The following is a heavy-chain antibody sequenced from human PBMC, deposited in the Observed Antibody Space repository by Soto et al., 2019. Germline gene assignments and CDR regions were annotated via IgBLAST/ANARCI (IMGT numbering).Heavy chain of an antibody. CDR3: ASGWFGEFVYQVDY. D-gene: IGHD3-10*01. V-gene: IGHV1-18*01. Sequence: QVQLVQSGAEVKKPGASVKVSCKPSGYTFTSYGITWVRQAPGQGLEWMGWISAYNGNTNYAQKFQGRVTRTTDTSTGPAYLGLMSLGSDDTAVYCCASGWFGEFVYQVDYWGQGTLVTVSS. CDR1: GYTFTSYG. CDR2: ISAYNGNT. J-gene: IGHJ4*02.